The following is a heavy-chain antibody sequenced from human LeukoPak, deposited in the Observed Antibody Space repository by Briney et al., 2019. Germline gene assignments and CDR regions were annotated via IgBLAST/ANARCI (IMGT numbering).Heavy chain of an antibody. CDR1: GGSFSSYY. CDR2: IYYSGST. D-gene: IGHD3-9*01. CDR3: ARMYYDILTGYYIGGYYFDY. J-gene: IGHJ4*02. V-gene: IGHV4-39*07. Sequence: SETLSLTCAVYGGSFSSYYWGWIRQPPGKGLEWIGSIYYSGSTYYNPSLKSRVTISVDTSKNQFSLKLSSVTAADTAVYYCARMYYDILTGYYIGGYYFDYWGQGTLVTVSS.